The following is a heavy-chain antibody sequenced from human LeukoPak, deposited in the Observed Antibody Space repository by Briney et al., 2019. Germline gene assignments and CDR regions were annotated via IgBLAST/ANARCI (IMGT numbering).Heavy chain of an antibody. Sequence: ASVKVSCKASGYTFTSYGINWVRQAPGQGLEWMGWISGYNGHTKYAQKFQGRVTLTTDTSTSTAYMELRSLRSEDTAVYYCARESDYYDSSGSFYYYYYMDVWGKGTTVTISS. V-gene: IGHV1-18*01. CDR2: ISGYNGHT. J-gene: IGHJ6*03. D-gene: IGHD3-22*01. CDR1: GYTFTSYG. CDR3: ARESDYYDSSGSFYYYYYMDV.